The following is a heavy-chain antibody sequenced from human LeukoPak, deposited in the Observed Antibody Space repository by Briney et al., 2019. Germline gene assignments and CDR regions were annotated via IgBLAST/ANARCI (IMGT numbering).Heavy chain of an antibody. J-gene: IGHJ3*01. CDR1: GGSVSSTGYY. V-gene: IGHV4-39*07. CDR3: ARDYYDSSGPSDAFDL. CDR2: VYYSGSP. Sequence: SETLSLTYTVSGGSVSSTGYYWGWIRQPPGKGLEWIGSVYYSGSPYYNPSLKSRVTISVDTSENQFSLKLSSVTAADTAVYYCARDYYDSSGPSDAFDLWGQGTMVTASS. D-gene: IGHD3-22*01.